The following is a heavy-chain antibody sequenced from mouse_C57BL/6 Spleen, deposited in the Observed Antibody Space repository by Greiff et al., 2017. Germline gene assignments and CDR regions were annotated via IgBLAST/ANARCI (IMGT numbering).Heavy chain of an antibody. Sequence: QVQLKESGAELVRPGASVTLSCKASGYTFTDYEMHWVKQTPVHGLEWIGAIDPETGGTAYNQKFKGKAILTADKSSSTAYMELRSLTSEDSAVYYCTRDGYDRFAYWGQGTLVTVSA. D-gene: IGHD2-2*01. CDR3: TRDGYDRFAY. J-gene: IGHJ3*01. CDR2: IDPETGGT. V-gene: IGHV1-15*01. CDR1: GYTFTDYE.